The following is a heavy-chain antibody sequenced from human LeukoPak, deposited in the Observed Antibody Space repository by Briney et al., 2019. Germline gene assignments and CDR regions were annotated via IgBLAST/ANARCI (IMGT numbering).Heavy chain of an antibody. CDR1: GGPISSNSHS. V-gene: IGHV4-39*01. D-gene: IGHD6-13*01. CDR2: IYYSGNT. J-gene: IGHJ4*02. CDR3: ARRIHGSSHVDC. Sequence: PSETLSLTCTVSGGPISSNSHSWEWIRQPPGKGLEWIANIYYSGNTNYNPSLESRVTISVDASENQFSLKLNSVTAADTAVYYCARRIHGSSHVDCWGQGTLDTVSS.